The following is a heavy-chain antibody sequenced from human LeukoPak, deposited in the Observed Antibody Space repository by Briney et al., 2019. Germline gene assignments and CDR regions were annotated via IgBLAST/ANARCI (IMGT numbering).Heavy chain of an antibody. Sequence: GGSLRLSCAASGFTFSSYAMSWVRQAPGKGLEWVSAISGSGGSTYYADSVKGRFTISRGNSKNTLYLQMNSLRAEDTAVYYCAKALYYYDSSGYFNDYWGQGTLVTVSS. CDR1: GFTFSSYA. CDR3: AKALYYYDSSGYFNDY. CDR2: ISGSGGST. D-gene: IGHD3-22*01. J-gene: IGHJ4*02. V-gene: IGHV3-23*01.